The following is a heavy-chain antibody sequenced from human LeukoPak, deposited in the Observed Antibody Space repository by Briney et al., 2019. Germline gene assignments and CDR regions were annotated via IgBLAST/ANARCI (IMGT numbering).Heavy chain of an antibody. J-gene: IGHJ4*02. CDR1: FTFXXYA. Sequence: FTFXXYAMSWVRQAPGKGLEWVSSISRSGGSTHYADSVKGRFTISRDNSKNTLYLQMNSLRAEDTAVYYCARXRXVRXXDYWGQGTLVTVSS. CDR2: ISRSGGST. V-gene: IGHV3-23*01. CDR3: ARXRXVRXXDY.